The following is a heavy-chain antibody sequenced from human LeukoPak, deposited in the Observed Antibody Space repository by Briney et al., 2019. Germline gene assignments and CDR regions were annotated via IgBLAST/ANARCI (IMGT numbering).Heavy chain of an antibody. D-gene: IGHD3-22*01. CDR3: ARGAPSGYYYCDF. V-gene: IGHV4-61*10. J-gene: IGHJ4*02. Sequence: KPSETLSLTCTVSGGSISSGGYYWRWIRQPAGKGLEWIGYIYYSGSTNYNPSLKSRVTISVDTSKNQFSLKMNSVTAADTAVYYCARGAPSGYYYCDFWGQGTLVTVSS. CDR1: GGSISSGGYY. CDR2: IYYSGST.